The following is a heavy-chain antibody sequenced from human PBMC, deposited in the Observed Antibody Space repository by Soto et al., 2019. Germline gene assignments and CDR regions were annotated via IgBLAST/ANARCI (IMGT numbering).Heavy chain of an antibody. CDR1: DDTISTGGYS. Sequence: QLQLQESGSRLVKSSETLSLTCAVSDDTISTGGYSWAWIRQPPGKPLEWIGHTSHSGNPYYTPSLKSRVIISVDRSKNQFSLKLSSVTAADTAVYYCARETYGYYVGYFDPWGQGTLVTVSS. D-gene: IGHD4-17*01. V-gene: IGHV4-30-2*01. J-gene: IGHJ5*02. CDR2: TSHSGNP. CDR3: ARETYGYYVGYFDP.